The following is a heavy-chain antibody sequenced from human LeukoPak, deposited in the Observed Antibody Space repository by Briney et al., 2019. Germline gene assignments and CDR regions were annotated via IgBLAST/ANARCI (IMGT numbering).Heavy chain of an antibody. Sequence: GGSLRLSCAASGFTFSSYSVNWVRQAPWKGLEWVSSISGSSYYIYYADSVKGQFTISRDNAKNSLYLQMNSLRAEDTAVYYCASIAPRPPMVRYYDAFDIWGQGTMVTVSS. CDR3: ASIAPRPPMVRYYDAFDI. J-gene: IGHJ3*02. V-gene: IGHV3-21*01. CDR2: ISGSSYYI. CDR1: GFTFSSYS. D-gene: IGHD3-10*01.